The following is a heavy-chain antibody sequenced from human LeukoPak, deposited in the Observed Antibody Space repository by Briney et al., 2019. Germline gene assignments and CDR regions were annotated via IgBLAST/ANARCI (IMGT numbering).Heavy chain of an antibody. CDR3: ARASENDIVVVPAAIKGSYYYYGMDV. CDR2: IIPIFGTA. Sequence: SVKVSCKASGYTFTSYYMHWVRQAPGQGLEWMGGIIPIFGTANYAQKFQGRVTITADESTSTAYVELSSLRSEDTAVYYCARASENDIVVVPAAIKGSYYYYGMDVWGQGTTVTVSS. V-gene: IGHV1-69*13. CDR1: GYTFTSYY. J-gene: IGHJ6*02. D-gene: IGHD2-2*01.